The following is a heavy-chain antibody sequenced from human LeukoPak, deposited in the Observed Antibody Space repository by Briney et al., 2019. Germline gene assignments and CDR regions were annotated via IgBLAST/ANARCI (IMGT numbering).Heavy chain of an antibody. CDR2: IRYDGSNK. J-gene: IGHJ4*02. CDR3: AKDPSHYYDSSGYYYFDY. D-gene: IGHD3-22*01. CDR1: GFTFSSYA. V-gene: IGHV3-30*02. Sequence: PGGSLRLSCAASGFTFSSYAMSWVRQAPGKGLEWVAFIRYDGSNKYYADSVKGRFTISRDNSKNTLYLQMNSLRAEDTAVYYCAKDPSHYYDSSGYYYFDYWGQGTLVTVSS.